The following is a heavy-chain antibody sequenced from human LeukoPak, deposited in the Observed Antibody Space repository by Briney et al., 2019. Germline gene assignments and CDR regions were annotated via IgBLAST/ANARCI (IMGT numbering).Heavy chain of an antibody. CDR2: INHSGST. J-gene: IGHJ5*02. D-gene: IGHD3-3*01. CDR3: ARVNYDSWRTKDWFDP. CDR1: GGSFSGYY. Sequence: SETLSPTCAVYGGSFSGYYWSWIRQPPGKGLEWIGEINHSGSTNYNPSLKSRVTISVDTSKNQFSLKLSSVTAADTAVYYCARVNYDSWRTKDWFDPWGQGTLVTVSS. V-gene: IGHV4-34*01.